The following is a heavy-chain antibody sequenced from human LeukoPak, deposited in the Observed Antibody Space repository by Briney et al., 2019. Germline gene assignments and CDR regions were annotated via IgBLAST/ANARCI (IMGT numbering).Heavy chain of an antibody. J-gene: IGHJ6*03. CDR1: GFTVSSNY. V-gene: IGHV3-53*01. CDR3: AKTDPTSDIVVVVAANYYYMDV. D-gene: IGHD2-15*01. Sequence: GGCLRLSCAASGFTVSSNYMSWVRQAPGKGLEWVSVIYSGGSTYYADSVKGRFTISRDNSKNTLYLQMNSLRAEDTAVYYCAKTDPTSDIVVVVAANYYYMDVWGKGTTVTVSS. CDR2: IYSGGST.